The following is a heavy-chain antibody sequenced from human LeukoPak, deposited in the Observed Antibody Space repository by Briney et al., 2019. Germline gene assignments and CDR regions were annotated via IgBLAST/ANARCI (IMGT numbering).Heavy chain of an antibody. CDR2: IYYSGST. J-gene: IGHJ6*03. CDR3: ARETSRKGAHYMDV. V-gene: IGHV4-39*07. D-gene: IGHD1-14*01. Sequence: SETLSLTCAVSGGSISSSSYYWGWIRQPPGEGLEWIGSIYYSGSTYYNPSLKSRVTISVDTSKNQFSLKLSSVTAADTAVYYCARETSRKGAHYMDVWGKGTTVTISS. CDR1: GGSISSSSYY.